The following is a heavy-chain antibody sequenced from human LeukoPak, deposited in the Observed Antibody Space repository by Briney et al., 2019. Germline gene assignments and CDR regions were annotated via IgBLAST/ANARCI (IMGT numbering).Heavy chain of an antibody. CDR1: GDSISNNNYF. J-gene: IGHJ4*02. Sequence: SETLSPTCSVSGDSISNNNYFWDWIRQPPGKGLEWMGSVFYSGRTYYNPSLRSRVTLSVDTTKNQFSLRVNSVTATDTAVYYCVRVGNSYSPRFDVWGQGIRVIVSS. D-gene: IGHD4-11*01. CDR3: VRVGNSYSPRFDV. V-gene: IGHV4-39*01. CDR2: VFYSGRT.